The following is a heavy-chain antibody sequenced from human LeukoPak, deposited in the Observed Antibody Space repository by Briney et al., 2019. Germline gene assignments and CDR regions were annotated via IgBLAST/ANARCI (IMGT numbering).Heavy chain of an antibody. Sequence: GGSLRLSCAASGFTFSSYAMHWVRQAPGKGLEWVAVISYDGSNKYYADSVKGRFTISRDDSKNTLYLQMNSLRAEDTAVYYCASMAARPDVRYYYYGMDVWGQGTTVTVSS. CDR2: ISYDGSNK. J-gene: IGHJ6*02. V-gene: IGHV3-30-3*01. CDR1: GFTFSSYA. D-gene: IGHD6-6*01. CDR3: ASMAARPDVRYYYYGMDV.